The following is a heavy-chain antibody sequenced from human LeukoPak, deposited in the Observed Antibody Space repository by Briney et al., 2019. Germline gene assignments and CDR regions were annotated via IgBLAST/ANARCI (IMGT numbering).Heavy chain of an antibody. D-gene: IGHD6-19*01. CDR1: GYTFTGCY. CDR3: AREVASSGWYPGY. V-gene: IGHV1-2*02. CDR2: INPNSGGT. Sequence: ASVKVSCKASGYTFTGCYMHWVRQAPGQGLEWMGWINPNSGGTNYAQKFQGRVTMTRDTSISTAYMELSRLRSDDTAVYYCAREVASSGWYPGYWGQGTLVTVSS. J-gene: IGHJ4*02.